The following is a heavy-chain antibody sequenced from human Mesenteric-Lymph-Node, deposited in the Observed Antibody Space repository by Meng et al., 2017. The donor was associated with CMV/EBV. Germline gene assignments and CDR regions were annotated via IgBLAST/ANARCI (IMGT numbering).Heavy chain of an antibody. CDR1: GGSFSGYY. Sequence: SETLSLTCAVYGGSFSGYYWSWIRQPPGKGLEWIGEINHSGSTNYNPSLKSRVTISVDTSKNQFSLKLSSVTAADAAVYYCARQKSGVTIFGVVTRPLYYFDYWGQGTLVTVSS. J-gene: IGHJ4*02. V-gene: IGHV4-34*01. CDR3: ARQKSGVTIFGVVTRPLYYFDY. D-gene: IGHD3-3*01. CDR2: INHSGST.